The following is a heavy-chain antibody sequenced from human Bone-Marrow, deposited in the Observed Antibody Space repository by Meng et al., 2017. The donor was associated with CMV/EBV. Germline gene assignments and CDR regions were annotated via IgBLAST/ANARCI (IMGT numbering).Heavy chain of an antibody. CDR3: ARPRIRGEFDI. CDR1: GGSISSPSYY. J-gene: IGHJ3*02. Sequence: GGSLRLSCTVSGGSISSPSYYWGWIRQPPGKGLEWVSAISGSGGSTYYADSVKGRFTISRDNSKNTLYLQMNSLRAEDTAVYYCARPRIRGEFDIWGQGTMVTVSS. D-gene: IGHD3-16*01. V-gene: IGHV3-23*01. CDR2: ISGSGGST.